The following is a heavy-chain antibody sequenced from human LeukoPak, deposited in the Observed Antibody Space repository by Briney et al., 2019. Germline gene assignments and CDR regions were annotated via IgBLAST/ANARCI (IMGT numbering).Heavy chain of an antibody. J-gene: IGHJ4*02. CDR1: GFAFSSHF. Sequence: GGSLRLSCAASGFAFSSHFMNWVRQAPGKGLEWVSSIASSGSSIYYADSLRGRFTTSRDNAKNSLYLQMNSLRGEDTAVYYCTRDRSRAEDDWGQGTLVTVSS. CDR2: IASSGSSI. V-gene: IGHV3-21*01. CDR3: TRDRSRAEDD. D-gene: IGHD1-14*01.